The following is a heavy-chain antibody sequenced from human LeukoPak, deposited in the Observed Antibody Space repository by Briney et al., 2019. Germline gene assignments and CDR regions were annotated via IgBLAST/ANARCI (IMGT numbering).Heavy chain of an antibody. Sequence: PGGSLRLSCAASGFTFSNYGMHWVRQTPGKGLEWVAVISYHGSNQYYIDSVKGRFTISRDNSKNTLYLQMNSLRAEDTAVYYCTKDGSNWQNSAVYLPGDYWGQGTLVSVSS. CDR3: TKDGSNWQNSAVYLPGDY. CDR1: GFTFSNYG. J-gene: IGHJ4*02. CDR2: ISYHGSNQ. V-gene: IGHV3-30*18. D-gene: IGHD6-13*01.